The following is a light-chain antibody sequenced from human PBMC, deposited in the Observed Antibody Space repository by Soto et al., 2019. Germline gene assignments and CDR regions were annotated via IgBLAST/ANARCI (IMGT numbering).Light chain of an antibody. Sequence: DIVMTQSPLSLPVTPGEPASISCRSSQNLLNGNGYNNLSWYLQKPGQSPQLLIYVASDRASGVPDRFSGSGSGTDFTLNISRVEAEDVGVYYCMQAQQTPTTFGQGTRLEIK. CDR3: MQAQQTPTT. CDR1: QNLLNGNGYNN. J-gene: IGKJ5*01. V-gene: IGKV2-28*01. CDR2: VAS.